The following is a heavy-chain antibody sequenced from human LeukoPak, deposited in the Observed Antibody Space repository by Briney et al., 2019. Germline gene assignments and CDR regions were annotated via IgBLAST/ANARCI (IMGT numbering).Heavy chain of an antibody. D-gene: IGHD6-19*01. J-gene: IGHJ2*01. Sequence: GGSLRLSCAASGFTFSSYWMSWVRQAPGKGLEWVANIKQDGSEKYYVDSVKGRFTISRDNAKNSLYLQMNSLRAEDTAVYYCAKDAGSYSSGWYLYFDLWGRGTLVTVSS. CDR1: GFTFSSYW. V-gene: IGHV3-7*03. CDR3: AKDAGSYSSGWYLYFDL. CDR2: IKQDGSEK.